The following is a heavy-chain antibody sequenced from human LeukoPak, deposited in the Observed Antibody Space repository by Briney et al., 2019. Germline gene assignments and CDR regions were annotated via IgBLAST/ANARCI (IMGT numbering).Heavy chain of an antibody. Sequence: GGSLRLSCAASGFTFSNAYMNWVRQAPGKGLEWVSTITNSGGSTYYVDSVKGRFTISRGNSKNTLYLQMNSLRAEDTAKYYCTKDYCGKFCSAVWGQGTTVTVSS. CDR2: ITNSGGST. V-gene: IGHV3-23*01. CDR1: GFTFSNAY. D-gene: IGHD3-9*01. J-gene: IGHJ6*02. CDR3: TKDYCGKFCSAV.